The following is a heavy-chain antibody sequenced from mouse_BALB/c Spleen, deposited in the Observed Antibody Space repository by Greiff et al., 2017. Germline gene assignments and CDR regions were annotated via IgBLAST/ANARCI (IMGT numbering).Heavy chain of an antibody. CDR2: IRNKANGYTT. Sequence: EVQVVESGGGLVQPGGSLRLSCATSGFTFTDYYMSWVRQPPGKALEWLGFIRNKANGYTTEYSASVKGRFTISRDNSQSILYLQMNTLRAEDSATYYCASGNFWFAYWGQGTLVTVSA. V-gene: IGHV7-3*02. CDR1: GFTFTDYY. J-gene: IGHJ3*01. CDR3: ASGNFWFAY.